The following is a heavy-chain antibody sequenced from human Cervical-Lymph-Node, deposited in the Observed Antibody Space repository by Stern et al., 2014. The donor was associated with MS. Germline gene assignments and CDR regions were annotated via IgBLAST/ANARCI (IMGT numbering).Heavy chain of an antibody. J-gene: IGHJ4*02. Sequence: QVPLKESGPALVKPTETLTLTCDFSGFSLNTGTMSVAWIRQAPGKALEWLAVIDWAYDKFYSSSLKTRLTLSKDPSKNQVVLTMTKVSPVDTATYYCARMRGANPHYFDHWGQGILVVVSS. V-gene: IGHV2-70*04. CDR2: IDWAYDK. CDR1: GFSLNTGTMS. CDR3: ARMRGANPHYFDH. D-gene: IGHD2-8*01.